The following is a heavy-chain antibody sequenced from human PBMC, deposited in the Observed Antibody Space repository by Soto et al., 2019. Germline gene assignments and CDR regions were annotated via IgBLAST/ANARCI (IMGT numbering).Heavy chain of an antibody. Sequence: GGSLRLSCAASGFTFSGSAMHWVRQASGKGLEWVGRIRSNANSYATAYAASVKGRFTISRDDSKNTAYLQMNSLKTEDTAVYYCTHITGEDAFDNWGQGTMVTVSS. CDR2: IRSNANSYAT. CDR3: THITGEDAFDN. D-gene: IGHD7-27*01. V-gene: IGHV3-73*01. CDR1: GFTFSGSA. J-gene: IGHJ3*02.